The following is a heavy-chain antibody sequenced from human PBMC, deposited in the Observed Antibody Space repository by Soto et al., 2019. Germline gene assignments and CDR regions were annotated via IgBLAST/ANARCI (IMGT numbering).Heavy chain of an antibody. CDR2: MNPNSGNT. CDR3: AGVGMEWELLYYSYGMDV. J-gene: IGHJ6*02. D-gene: IGHD1-26*01. V-gene: IGHV1-8*01. CDR1: GYTFTSYD. Sequence: ASVKVSCKASGYTFTSYDINWVRQATGQGLEWMGWMNPNSGNTGYAHKFQGRVTMTRNTSISTAYMELSSLRSEDTAVYYCAGVGMEWELLYYSYGMDVWGQGTTVTVSS.